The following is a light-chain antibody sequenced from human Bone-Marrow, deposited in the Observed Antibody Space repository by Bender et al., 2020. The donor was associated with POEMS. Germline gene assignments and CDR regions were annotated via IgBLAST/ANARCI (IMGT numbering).Light chain of an antibody. CDR2: GYN. J-gene: IGLJ3*02. CDR1: SSDVRDYNY. CDR3: QSYDNSLGGWV. V-gene: IGLV2-14*03. Sequence: QSALTQPASVSGSPGQSITISCTGTSSDVRDYNYVSWYQYHPGKAPKLIIYGYNNRPSGVPDRFSGSKSGTSASLAITGLQAEDEGDYYCQSYDNSLGGWVFGGGTKLTVL.